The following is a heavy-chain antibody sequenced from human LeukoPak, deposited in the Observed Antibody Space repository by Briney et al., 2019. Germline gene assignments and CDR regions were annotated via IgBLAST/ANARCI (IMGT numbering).Heavy chain of an antibody. V-gene: IGHV4-4*07. CDR2: FYFSGSS. CDR3: AREVNEKHDAFDM. Sequence: SQTLSLTCSVSSVSINGYYWSWIRQSAGKGLEWLGRFYFSGSSDYNPSLKSRVSMSIDTSQNHFYLRLTSVTAADTGVYFCAREVNEKHDAFDMWGQGTMVAVSS. D-gene: IGHD2-8*01. CDR1: SVSINGYY. J-gene: IGHJ3*02.